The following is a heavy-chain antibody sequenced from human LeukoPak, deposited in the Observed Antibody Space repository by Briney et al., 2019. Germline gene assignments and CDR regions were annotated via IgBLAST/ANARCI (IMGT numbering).Heavy chain of an antibody. CDR1: GFIFSNYA. J-gene: IGHJ4*02. CDR3: ASAGCGSPACSPGRDY. V-gene: IGHV3-30-3*01. D-gene: IGHD2-2*01. Sequence: PGGSLRLSCAASGFIFSNYAMYWVRQAPGKGLEWVAVISFDGSSYYYADSVKGRFTISRDNSRNTLYLQMNSLRREDTAVYYCASAGCGSPACSPGRDYWGQGTLVTVSS. CDR2: ISFDGSSY.